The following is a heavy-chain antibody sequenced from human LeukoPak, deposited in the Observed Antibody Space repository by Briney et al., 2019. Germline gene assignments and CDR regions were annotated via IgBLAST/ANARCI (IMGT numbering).Heavy chain of an antibody. CDR1: GGSISSSSYY. CDR2: IYYSGST. J-gene: IGHJ6*03. D-gene: IGHD4-17*01. V-gene: IGHV4-39*01. CDR3: ARAYGVKDYYYYYMDV. Sequence: SETLSLTCTVSGGSISSSSYYWGWIRQPPGKGLEWIGNIYYSGSTYYNPSLKSRVTISVDTSKNQFSLKLSSVTAADTAVYYCARAYGVKDYYYYYMDVWGKGTTVTISS.